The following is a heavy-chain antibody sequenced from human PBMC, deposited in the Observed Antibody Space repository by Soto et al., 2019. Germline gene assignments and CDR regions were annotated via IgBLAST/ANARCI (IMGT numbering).Heavy chain of an antibody. CDR3: TTDYHFTMKLVRFDY. CDR2: IKSKIDGGTT. Sequence: LRLSCGASGFNFTTPWINRVSQAPGKGLEWVGRIKSKIDGGTTDFAAPVKGRFAISRDDSRNMVYFQMNSLEIEDTAVYYCTTDYHFTMKLVRFDYWGLGTLVPVSS. D-gene: IGHD3-22*01. J-gene: IGHJ4*01. V-gene: IGHV3-15*07. CDR1: GFNFTTPW.